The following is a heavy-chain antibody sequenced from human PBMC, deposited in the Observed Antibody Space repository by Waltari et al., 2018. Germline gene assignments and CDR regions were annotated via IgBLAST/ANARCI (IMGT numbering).Heavy chain of an antibody. D-gene: IGHD3-3*01. CDR3: AKALEWFKIRSQFDY. V-gene: IGHV3-23*01. CDR1: GFTFSSYA. Sequence: EVQLLESGGGLVQPGGSLRLSCAASGFTFSSYAMSWVRQAPGKGLVWVSAISGSGGSTYYADSVKGRFTISRDNSKNTLYLQMNSLRAEDTAVYYCAKALEWFKIRSQFDYWGQGTLVTVSS. CDR2: ISGSGGST. J-gene: IGHJ4*02.